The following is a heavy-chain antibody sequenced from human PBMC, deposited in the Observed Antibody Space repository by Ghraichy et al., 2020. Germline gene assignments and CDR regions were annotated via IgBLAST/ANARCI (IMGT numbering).Heavy chain of an antibody. D-gene: IGHD5-12*01. V-gene: IGHV4-34*01. J-gene: IGHJ4*02. Sequence: SETLSLTCAVYGGSFSGYYWSWIRQPPGKGLEWIGEINHSGSTNYNPSLKSRVTISVDTSKNQFSLKLSSVTAADTAVYYCARHGWRRSPPDYWGQGTLVTVSS. CDR3: ARHGWRRSPPDY. CDR1: GGSFSGYY. CDR2: INHSGST.